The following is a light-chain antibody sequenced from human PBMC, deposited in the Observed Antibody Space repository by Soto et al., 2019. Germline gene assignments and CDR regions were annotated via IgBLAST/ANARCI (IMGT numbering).Light chain of an antibody. CDR2: GAS. V-gene: IGKV3-20*01. Sequence: EVVLTQSPGTLSLSPGERATLSCWASQSVSNNYLAWYQQKPGQAPRLLIYGASSRATGIPDRFSGSGSGTVFTLTISSLEPEDFAVYYFQQYGSSPRTFGQGTKVEIK. CDR3: QQYGSSPRT. J-gene: IGKJ1*01. CDR1: QSVSNNY.